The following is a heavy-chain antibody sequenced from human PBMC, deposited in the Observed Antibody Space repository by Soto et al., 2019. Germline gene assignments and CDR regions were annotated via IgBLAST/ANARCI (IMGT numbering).Heavy chain of an antibody. CDR3: ARSPRVMRLVYYMDV. V-gene: IGHV1-18*01. D-gene: IGHD1-26*01. CDR1: GYTFTSYG. Sequence: ASVKVSCKASGYTFTSYGISWVRQAPGQRLERMGWISAYSGDTNYVQKFQGRVTLITDTSTSTVYMELRSLRSDDTAVYFFARSPRVMRLVYYMDVWGKGPTVTVSS. CDR2: ISAYSGDT. J-gene: IGHJ6*03.